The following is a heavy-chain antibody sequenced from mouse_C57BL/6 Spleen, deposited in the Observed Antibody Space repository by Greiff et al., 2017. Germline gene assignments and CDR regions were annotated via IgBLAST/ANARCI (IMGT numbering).Heavy chain of an antibody. CDR2: IYPRSGNT. CDR1: GYTFTSYG. D-gene: IGHD1-1*01. V-gene: IGHV1-81*01. Sequence: VQLQQSGAELVRPGASVKLSCKASGYTFTSYGISWVKQRTGQGLEWIGEIYPRSGNTYYNEKFKGKATLTADKSSSTAYMELRSLTSEHTEDYEYAESALFTTVVASYWYFDVWGTGTTVTVSS. CDR3: AESALFTTVVASYWYFDV. J-gene: IGHJ1*03.